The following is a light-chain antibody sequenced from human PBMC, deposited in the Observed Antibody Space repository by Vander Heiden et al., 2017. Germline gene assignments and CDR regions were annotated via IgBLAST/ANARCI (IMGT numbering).Light chain of an antibody. J-gene: IGKJ3*01. Sequence: IQLTPSPSSLSASVGDRVTITCRASQGISSYLNWYQQKPGKAPKLLIYAASSLQSGVPSRFSGSGSGTDFTLTISSLQPEDFATYYGQQSYSTPVTVGPGTKVDIK. CDR2: AAS. CDR3: QQSYSTPVT. CDR1: QGISSY. V-gene: IGKV1-39*01.